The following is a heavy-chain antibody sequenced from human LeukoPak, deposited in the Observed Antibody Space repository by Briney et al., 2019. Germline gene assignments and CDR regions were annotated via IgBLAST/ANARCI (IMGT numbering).Heavy chain of an antibody. CDR2: MNPNSGNT. CDR1: GYTFTSYD. D-gene: IGHD2-8*01. V-gene: IGHV1-8*01. CDR3: ARVPRTKSDYYGMDV. Sequence: ASVKVSCKASGYTFTSYDINWVRQATGQGLEWMGWMNPNSGNTGYAQKFQGRVTITADKSTSTAYMELSSLRSEDTAVYYCARVPRTKSDYYGMDVWGQGTTVTVSS. J-gene: IGHJ6*02.